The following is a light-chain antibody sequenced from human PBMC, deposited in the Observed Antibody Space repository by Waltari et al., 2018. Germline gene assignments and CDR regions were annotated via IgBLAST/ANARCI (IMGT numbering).Light chain of an antibody. CDR2: AAS. CDR3: QQSHNTPWT. V-gene: IGKV1-39*01. Sequence: DIQMTQYPSSLSASVGDRVTMTCRASQNIGIYLNWYQQKPGKAPKLLIYAASSLQSGVPSRFSGSGSGTDFTLTISSLQPEDFATYYCQQSHNTPWTFGQGTKVEIK. J-gene: IGKJ1*01. CDR1: QNIGIY.